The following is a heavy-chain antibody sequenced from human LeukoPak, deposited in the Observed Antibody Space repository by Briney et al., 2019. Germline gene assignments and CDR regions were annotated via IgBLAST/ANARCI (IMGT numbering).Heavy chain of an antibody. D-gene: IGHD6-13*01. CDR2: ISGSGGST. CDR1: GFTFSSYA. J-gene: IGHJ4*02. V-gene: IGHV3-23*01. CDR3: AKDLTTGIAAAGTSDY. Sequence: PGGSVRLSCAASGFTFSSYAMSWVRQAPGKGLEWVSAISGSGGSTYYADSVKGRFTISRDNSKNTLYLQMNSVRAEDTAVYYCAKDLTTGIAAAGTSDYWGQGTLVTVSS.